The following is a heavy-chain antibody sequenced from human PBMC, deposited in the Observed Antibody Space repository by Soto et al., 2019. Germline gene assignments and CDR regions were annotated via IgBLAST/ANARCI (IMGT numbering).Heavy chain of an antibody. CDR3: ARSPGGPDSSSWYYFDY. CDR2: IYSGGTT. J-gene: IGHJ4*02. Sequence: EVRLVETGGGLIQPGGSLRLSCAASGFTVSNYYMSWVRQAPGKGLEWVSGIYSGGTTYYADSVEGRFTISRDTSKNTLYLQMNSLRADDTAVYYCARSPGGPDSSSWYYFDYWGQGTLVTVSS. CDR1: GFTVSNYY. D-gene: IGHD6-13*01. V-gene: IGHV3-53*02.